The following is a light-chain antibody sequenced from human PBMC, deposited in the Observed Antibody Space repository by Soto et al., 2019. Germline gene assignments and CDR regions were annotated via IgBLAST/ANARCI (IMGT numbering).Light chain of an antibody. V-gene: IGKV3-11*01. J-gene: IGKJ2*01. CDR3: QQRSNGPPT. CDR1: QSVSSY. CDR2: DAS. Sequence: EIVLTQSPATLSLSPGERATLSCRASQSVSSYLAWYQQKPGQAPRLLIYDASNRATGIPARFSGSGSGTDFTLTISSLEPEDCAVYYCQQRSNGPPTFGQGTKLEIK.